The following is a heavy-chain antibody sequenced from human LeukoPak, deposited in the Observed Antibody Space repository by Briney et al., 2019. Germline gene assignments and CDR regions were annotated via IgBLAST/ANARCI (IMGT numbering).Heavy chain of an antibody. CDR2: ISGSGDKS. J-gene: IGHJ4*02. CDR1: GFTFSNYV. CDR3: AKGPRTVRFGDRHRGMFDY. V-gene: IGHV3-23*01. D-gene: IGHD3-10*01. Sequence: GGSLRLSCAASGFTFSNYVMSWVRQAPGKGLEWVSAISGSGDKSYYTDSVKGRFTVSRDNSKNTVYLQMNSLRAEDTAVYYCAKGPRTVRFGDRHRGMFDYWGQGTLVTVSS.